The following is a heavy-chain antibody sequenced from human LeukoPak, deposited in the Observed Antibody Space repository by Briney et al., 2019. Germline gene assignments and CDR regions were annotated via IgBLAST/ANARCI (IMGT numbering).Heavy chain of an antibody. V-gene: IGHV3-9*03. D-gene: IGHD1-26*01. J-gene: IGHJ4*02. CDR3: AKDGNSSYAATTGFDY. Sequence: PGRSLRLSCAASGFTFDDYAMHWVRQAPGKGLEWVSGISWNSGSIVYEDSVKGRFTISRDKAKNSLYLQMNSLRAEDMALYYCAKDGNSSYAATTGFDYWGQRTLVTVSS. CDR1: GFTFDDYA. CDR2: ISWNSGSI.